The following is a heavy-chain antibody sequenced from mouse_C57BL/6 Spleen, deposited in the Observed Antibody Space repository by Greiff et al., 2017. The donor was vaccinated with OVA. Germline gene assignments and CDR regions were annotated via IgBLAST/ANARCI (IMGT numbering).Heavy chain of an antibody. CDR1: GFTFTDYY. Sequence: EVQLVESGGGLVQPGGSLSLSCAASGFTFTDYYMSWVRQPPGKALEWLGFIRNKANGYTTEYSASVKGRFTISRDNSQSILYLQMNALRAEDSATYYCARYDYGSSYAWYFDVWGTGTTVTVAS. CDR3: ARYDYGSSYAWYFDV. J-gene: IGHJ1*03. CDR2: IRNKANGYTT. V-gene: IGHV7-3*01. D-gene: IGHD1-1*01.